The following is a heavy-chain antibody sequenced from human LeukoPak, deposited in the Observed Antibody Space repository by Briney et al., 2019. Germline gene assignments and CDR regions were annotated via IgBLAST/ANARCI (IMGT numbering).Heavy chain of an antibody. CDR1: FGSFSLYD. CDR2: IYDSQIP. Sequence: SETLSLTCTVSFGSFSLYDWSWIRQPPGKGLEWIGNIYDSQIPSYNPSLKGRVTISVDTAQNQFTLNLSSVTAADTAVYYCARHSLLFYGSGSYFLNSMDVWGQGTTVTVSS. D-gene: IGHD3-10*01. J-gene: IGHJ6*02. CDR3: ARHSLLFYGSGSYFLNSMDV. V-gene: IGHV4-59*08.